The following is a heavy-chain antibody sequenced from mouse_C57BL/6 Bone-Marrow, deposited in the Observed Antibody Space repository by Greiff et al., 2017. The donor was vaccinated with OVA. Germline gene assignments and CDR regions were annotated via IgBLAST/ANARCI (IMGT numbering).Heavy chain of an antibody. CDR3: ARWRGGGLAY. CDR1: GYTFTSYW. Sequence: QVQLQQPGAELVKPGASVKLSCKASGYTFTSYWMHWVKQRPGQGLEWIGMIHPNSGSTNYNEKFKSKATLTVDKSSSTAYMQLSSLTSEDSAVDYCARWRGGGLAYWGQGTLVTVSA. J-gene: IGHJ3*01. V-gene: IGHV1-64*01. CDR2: IHPNSGST.